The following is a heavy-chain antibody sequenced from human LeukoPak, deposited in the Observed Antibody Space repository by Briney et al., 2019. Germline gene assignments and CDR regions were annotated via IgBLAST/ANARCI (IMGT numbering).Heavy chain of an antibody. D-gene: IGHD3-3*01. J-gene: IGHJ4*02. CDR2: ISSSSSYI. CDR3: ARAITIFGVVIREVDY. Sequence: PGGSLRLSCAASGFTFSSYSMNWVRQAPGKGLEWVSSISSSSSYIYYADSVKGRFTISRDNAKNSLYLQMSSLRAEDTAVYYCARAITIFGVVIREVDYWGQGTLVTVSS. CDR1: GFTFSSYS. V-gene: IGHV3-21*01.